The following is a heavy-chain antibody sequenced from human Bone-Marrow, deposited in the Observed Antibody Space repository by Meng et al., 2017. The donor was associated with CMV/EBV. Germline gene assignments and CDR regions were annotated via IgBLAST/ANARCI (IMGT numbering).Heavy chain of an antibody. CDR1: GGSISSSSYY. D-gene: IGHD5-24*01. Sequence: GSLRLSCTVSGGSISSSSYYWGWIRQPPGKGLEWIGSIYYSGSTYYNPSLKSRVTISVDTSKNQLSLKLSSVTAADTAVYYCARQWADGDAYYYGMDVWGQGTTVTVSS. CDR3: ARQWADGDAYYYGMDV. V-gene: IGHV4-39*01. CDR2: IYYSGST. J-gene: IGHJ6*02.